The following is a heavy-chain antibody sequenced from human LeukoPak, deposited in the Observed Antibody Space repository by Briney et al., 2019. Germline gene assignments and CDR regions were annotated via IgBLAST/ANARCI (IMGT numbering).Heavy chain of an antibody. J-gene: IGHJ3*02. CDR1: GFTFSSYG. CDR2: ISYDGSNK. D-gene: IGHD2-2*03. V-gene: IGHV3-30*18. Sequence: HPGRSLRLSCAASGFTFSSYGMHWVRQAPGKGLEWVAVISYDGSNKYYADSVKGRFTISRDNSKNTLYLQMNSLRAEDTAVYYFAKMDIVVVPAADDAFDIWGQGTMVTVSS. CDR3: AKMDIVVVPAADDAFDI.